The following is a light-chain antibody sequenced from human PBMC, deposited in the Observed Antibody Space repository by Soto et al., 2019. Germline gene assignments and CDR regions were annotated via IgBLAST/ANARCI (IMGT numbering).Light chain of an antibody. CDR1: QSIGSN. CDR2: GAS. J-gene: IGKJ2*01. CDR3: QQYNNWPRT. Sequence: EIVMTQSPATLSVSPGERATLSCRASQSIGSNLAWYQQKPGQGPRLLIYGASTRATGIPAWFSGSGSGTEFTLTISSLQSEDFAVYYCQQYNNWPRTVGQGTKLDIK. V-gene: IGKV3-15*01.